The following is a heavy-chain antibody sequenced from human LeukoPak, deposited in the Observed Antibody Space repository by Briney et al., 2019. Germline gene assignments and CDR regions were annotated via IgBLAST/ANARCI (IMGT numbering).Heavy chain of an antibody. CDR3: ARDQGEGTSTLYYYYYMDV. CDR1: GGSFSGYY. D-gene: IGHD2-2*01. J-gene: IGHJ6*03. Sequence: SETLSLTCAVYGGSFSGYYWSWIRQPPGKGLEWIGEINHSGSTNYNPSLKSRVTISVDTSKNQFSLKLSSVTAADTAVYYCARDQGEGTSTLYYYYYMDVWGKGTTVTISS. V-gene: IGHV4-34*01. CDR2: INHSGST.